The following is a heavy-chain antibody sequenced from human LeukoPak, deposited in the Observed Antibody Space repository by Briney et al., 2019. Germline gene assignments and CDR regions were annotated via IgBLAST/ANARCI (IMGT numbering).Heavy chain of an antibody. D-gene: IGHD5-12*01. V-gene: IGHV4-61*02. J-gene: IGHJ3*02. CDR2: IYTSGST. CDR1: GGSISSGSYY. Sequence: SQTLSLTCTVSGGSISSGSYYWSWIRQPAGKGLEWIGRIYTSGSTNYNASLQSRVTISVDTSKDQFSLKLSSVTAADTAVYYCARNRGYDLGDAFDIWGQGTMVTVSS. CDR3: ARNRGYDLGDAFDI.